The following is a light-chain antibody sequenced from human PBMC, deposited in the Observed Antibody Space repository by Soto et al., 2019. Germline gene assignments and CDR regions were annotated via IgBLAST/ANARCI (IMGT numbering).Light chain of an antibody. V-gene: IGLV2-11*01. CDR1: SNDVGGYNY. J-gene: IGLJ1*01. CDR2: DVS. CDR3: CSYAGSSYV. Sequence: QSALTQPRSVSGSPGQSVTISCTGTSNDVGGYNYVSWYQQHPGKAPKLMIYDVSKRPSGVPDRFSGCKSGNTASLTISGLQAEDEADYYCCSYAGSSYVFGTGTKLTVL.